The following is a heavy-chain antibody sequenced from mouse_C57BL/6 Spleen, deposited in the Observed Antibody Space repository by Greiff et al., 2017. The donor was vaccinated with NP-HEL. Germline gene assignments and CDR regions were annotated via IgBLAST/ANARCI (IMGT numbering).Heavy chain of an antibody. Sequence: QVHVKQSGAELVKPGASVKISCKASGYAFSSYWMNWVKQRPGKGLEWIGQIYPGDGDTNYNGKFKGKATLTADKSSSTAYMQLSSLTSEDSAVYFCARSGSYYWYFDVWGTGTTVTVSS. V-gene: IGHV1-80*01. J-gene: IGHJ1*03. D-gene: IGHD1-1*02. CDR2: IYPGDGDT. CDR1: GYAFSSYW. CDR3: ARSGSYYWYFDV.